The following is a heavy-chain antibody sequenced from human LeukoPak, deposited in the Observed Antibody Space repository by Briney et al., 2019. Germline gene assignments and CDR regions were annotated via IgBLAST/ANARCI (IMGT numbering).Heavy chain of an antibody. D-gene: IGHD6-13*01. V-gene: IGHV3-7*01. CDR2: IKQDGSEK. Sequence: GGSLRLSCAASGFTFSSYWMSWVRQAPGKGLEWVANIKQDGSEKYYVDSVKGRFTISRDNAKNSLYLQMNSLRAEDTAVYYCARDRSSSWYYYGMDVWGQGTTVTVSS. CDR3: ARDRSSSWYYYGMDV. CDR1: GFTFSSYW. J-gene: IGHJ6*02.